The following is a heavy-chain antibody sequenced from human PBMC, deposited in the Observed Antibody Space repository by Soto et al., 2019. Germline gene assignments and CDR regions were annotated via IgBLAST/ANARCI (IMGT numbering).Heavy chain of an antibody. CDR1: GFTFSSYA. J-gene: IGHJ3*02. D-gene: IGHD2-15*01. CDR2: ISGSGGST. Sequence: GGALRLSCAASGFTFSSYAMSWVRQAPGKGLEWVSAISGSGGSTYYADSVKGRFTISRDNSKNTLYLQMNSLRAEDTAVYYCAKDRAPSGGSHDAFDIWGQGTMVTVAS. CDR3: AKDRAPSGGSHDAFDI. V-gene: IGHV3-23*01.